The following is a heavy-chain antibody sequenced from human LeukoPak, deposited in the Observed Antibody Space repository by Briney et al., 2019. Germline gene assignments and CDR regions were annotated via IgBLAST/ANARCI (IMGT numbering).Heavy chain of an antibody. CDR3: TTVPPSYDVLAGYSDSDY. CDR2: IKSKADGGTT. D-gene: IGHD3-9*01. CDR1: GFTSYNTW. Sequence: GGSLRLSCEAPGFTSYNTWMTWVRQVPGKGLEWVGRIKSKADGGTTDYAAPVKGRFTISRDDSKTTLFLQMNSLRTEDTAVYYCTTVPPSYDVLAGYSDSDYWGQGTLVTVSS. V-gene: IGHV3-15*01. J-gene: IGHJ4*02.